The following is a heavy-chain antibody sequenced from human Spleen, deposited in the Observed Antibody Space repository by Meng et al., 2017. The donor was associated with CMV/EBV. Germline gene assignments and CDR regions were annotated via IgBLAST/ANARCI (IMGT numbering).Heavy chain of an antibody. CDR2: INPKTGDT. V-gene: IGHV1-2*06. CDR1: GYSFTDYY. CDR3: ARAPKVVTPYDY. D-gene: IGHD4-23*01. J-gene: IGHJ4*02. Sequence: ASVKVSCKASGYSFTDYYIQWARQAPGQGLEWMGRINPKTGDTNYAQHFQGRVTMTGDTSISTAYMELSRLRSDDTAVYYCARAPKVVTPYDYWGQGTLVTVSS.